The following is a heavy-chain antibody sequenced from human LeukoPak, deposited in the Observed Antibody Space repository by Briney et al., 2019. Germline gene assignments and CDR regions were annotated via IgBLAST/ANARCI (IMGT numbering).Heavy chain of an antibody. Sequence: PSETLSLTCTVSGGSISSSSYYWGWIRQPPGKGLEWIGSIYYSGSTYYNPSLKSRVTISVDTSKNQFSLKLSSVTAADTAVYYCARHRGFITLNWFDPWGQGTLVTVSS. CDR2: IYYSGST. CDR3: ARHRGFITLNWFDP. J-gene: IGHJ5*02. D-gene: IGHD3-22*01. V-gene: IGHV4-39*01. CDR1: GGSISSSSYY.